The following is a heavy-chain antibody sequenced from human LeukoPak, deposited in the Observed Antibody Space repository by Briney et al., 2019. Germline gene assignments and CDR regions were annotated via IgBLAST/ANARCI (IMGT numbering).Heavy chain of an antibody. D-gene: IGHD2-15*01. CDR1: GGSISSSSYY. CDR3: ATQYCSGGSCPFDY. J-gene: IGHJ4*02. V-gene: IGHV4-39*01. CDR2: IYYSGST. Sequence: SETLSLTCTVSGGSISSSSYYWGWIRQPPGKGLEWIGSIYYSGSTYYNPSLKSRVTISVDTSKNQFSLKLSSVTAADTAVYYCATQYCSGGSCPFDYWGQGTLVTVSS.